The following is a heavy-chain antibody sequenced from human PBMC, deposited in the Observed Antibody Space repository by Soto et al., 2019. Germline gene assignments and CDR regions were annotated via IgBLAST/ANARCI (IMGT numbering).Heavy chain of an antibody. D-gene: IGHD3-3*01. CDR2: INGDGSIT. CDR1: GFTFSSYW. J-gene: IGHJ6*03. Sequence: EVQLVESGGGLVQPGGSLRLPCAASGFTFSSYWMHWVRQAPGKGLVWVSRINGDGSITTYADSVRGRFTISRDNAKNTLYLQMNSLRAEDTAVYYCGRGGGYNYMDVCGKGTTVTVSS. V-gene: IGHV3-74*01. CDR3: GRGGGYNYMDV.